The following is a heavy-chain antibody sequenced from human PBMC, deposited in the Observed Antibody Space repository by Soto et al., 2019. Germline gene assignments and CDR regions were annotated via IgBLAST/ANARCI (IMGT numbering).Heavy chain of an antibody. Sequence: SETLSLTCAVYGGSLSGYYWSWIRQPPGKGLEWIGEINHSGSTNYNPFLKSRVIISVDTSKNQFSLKLSSVTAADTALYYCARWCRRGSSSHFDYWGQGTLVTVSS. J-gene: IGHJ4*02. D-gene: IGHD6-13*01. V-gene: IGHV4-34*01. CDR2: INHSGST. CDR1: GGSLSGYY. CDR3: ARWCRRGSSSHFDY.